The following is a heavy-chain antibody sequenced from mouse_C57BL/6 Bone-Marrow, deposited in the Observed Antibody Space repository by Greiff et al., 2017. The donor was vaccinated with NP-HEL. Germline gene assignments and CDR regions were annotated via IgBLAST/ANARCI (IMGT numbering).Heavy chain of an antibody. CDR3: ARSLRPNGSTLYYFDY. CDR1: GYTFTSYG. Sequence: VKLMESGAELARPGASVKLSCKASGYTFTSYGISWVKQRTGQGLEWIGEIYPRSGNTYYNEKFKGKATLTADKSSSTAYMELRSLTSEDSAVYFSARSLRPNGSTLYYFDYGGQGTTLTVSS. V-gene: IGHV1-81*01. D-gene: IGHD1-1*01. CDR2: IYPRSGNT. J-gene: IGHJ2*01.